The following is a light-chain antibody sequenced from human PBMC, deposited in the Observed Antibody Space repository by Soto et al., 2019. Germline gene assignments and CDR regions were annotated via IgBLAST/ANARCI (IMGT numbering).Light chain of an antibody. CDR3: QQYDKWPLT. CDR1: QSISTN. CDR2: GAS. J-gene: IGKJ3*01. V-gene: IGKV3-15*01. Sequence: EIVMTQSPATLSVSPGERASLSCRASQSISTNLAWYQQKPGQAPRLLIYGASTRATGIPARLRGSGYWTEFTLTTSSPQSEDFALDFCQQYDKWPLTFGPGTTVDIE.